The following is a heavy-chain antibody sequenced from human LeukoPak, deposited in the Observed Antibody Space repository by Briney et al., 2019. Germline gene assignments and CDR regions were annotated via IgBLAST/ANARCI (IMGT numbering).Heavy chain of an antibody. V-gene: IGHV3-30*04. CDR2: ISYDGSNK. CDR3: ARCPSSSWHSYYYYGMDV. Sequence: GGSLRLSCAASGFTFSSYAMHWVRQAPGKGLEWVAVISYDGSNKYYADSVKGRFTISRDNSKNTLYLQMNSLRAEDTAVYYCARCPSSSWHSYYYYGMDVWGQGTTVTVSS. CDR1: GFTFSSYA. J-gene: IGHJ6*02. D-gene: IGHD6-13*01.